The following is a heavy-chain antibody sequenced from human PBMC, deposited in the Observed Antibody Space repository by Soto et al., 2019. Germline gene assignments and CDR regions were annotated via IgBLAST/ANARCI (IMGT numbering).Heavy chain of an antibody. D-gene: IGHD6-6*01. CDR2: INQSGST. V-gene: IGHV4-34*01. Sequence: QVQLQQWGAGLLKPSETLSLTCAVYGGSFSGYYWSWIRQPPGKGLEWIGEINQSGSTNYNPSLNSRVTISVDTSKNQFYLKLSSVTAADTAVYYCARGSDSSSSGLSSIPDAFDIWGQGTMVTVSS. CDR1: GGSFSGYY. CDR3: ARGSDSSSSGLSSIPDAFDI. J-gene: IGHJ3*02.